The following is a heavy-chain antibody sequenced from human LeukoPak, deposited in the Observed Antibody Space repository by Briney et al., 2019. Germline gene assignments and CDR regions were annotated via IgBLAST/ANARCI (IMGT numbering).Heavy chain of an antibody. CDR2: IRYDGSNE. V-gene: IGHV3-30*02. CDR3: AKSINDYVWGDYYS. Sequence: GGSLRLSCAASGFTFSSYSMNWVRQAPGMGLEWVAFIRYDGSNEYYGDSVKGRFTISRDNSKNTLYLQMNSLRAEDTAVYYCAKSINDYVWGDYYSWGQGTLVTVSS. J-gene: IGHJ4*02. D-gene: IGHD3-16*01. CDR1: GFTFSSYS.